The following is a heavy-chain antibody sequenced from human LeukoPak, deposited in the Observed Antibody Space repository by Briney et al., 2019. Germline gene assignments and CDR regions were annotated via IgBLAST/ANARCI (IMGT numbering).Heavy chain of an antibody. D-gene: IGHD6-19*01. CDR2: INHSGNT. CDR1: GGSFSGYY. V-gene: IGHV4-34*01. Sequence: SETLSLTCAVYGGSFSGYYWSWIRQPPGKGLEWIGEINHSGNTNYNPSLRSRVTISVDTSKNHFSLKLSSVTAADTAVYYCARHAPLGYSSVWYPPPNWFDPWGQGTLVTVSS. CDR3: ARHAPLGYSSVWYPPPNWFDP. J-gene: IGHJ5*02.